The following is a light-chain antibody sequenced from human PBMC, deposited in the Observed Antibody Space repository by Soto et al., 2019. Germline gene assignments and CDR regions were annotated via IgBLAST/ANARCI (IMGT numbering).Light chain of an antibody. J-gene: IGKJ1*01. Sequence: EIVMTQSPATLSVSPGERATLSCRASQSVSSNLAWYQQKPGQAPRLLIYGASTRATGIPARFSGSGSGTEFTLTINSLQSEDFAVYYCQQYNNFVTFGQGTKVEIK. V-gene: IGKV3-15*01. CDR3: QQYNNFVT. CDR2: GAS. CDR1: QSVSSN.